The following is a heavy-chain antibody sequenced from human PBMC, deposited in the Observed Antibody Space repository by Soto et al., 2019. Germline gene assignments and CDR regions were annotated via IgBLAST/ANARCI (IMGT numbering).Heavy chain of an antibody. J-gene: IGHJ4*02. V-gene: IGHV1-69*02. CDR1: GGTFSSYT. CDR3: ARAFPSITIVRGAFDY. Sequence: QVQLVQSGAEVKKPGSSVKVSCKASGGTFSSYTISWVRQAPGHGLEWMGRIIPILGIANYAQKFQGRVTITADKSTSTAYMELSSLRSEDTAVYYCARAFPSITIVRGAFDYWGQGTLVTVSS. D-gene: IGHD3-10*01. CDR2: IIPILGIA.